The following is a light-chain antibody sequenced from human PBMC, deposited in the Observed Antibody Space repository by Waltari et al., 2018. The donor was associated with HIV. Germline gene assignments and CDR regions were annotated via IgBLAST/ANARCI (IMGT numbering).Light chain of an antibody. Sequence: SSELTQDPAVSVALGQTVKIACLGDSLRKYYASWYRLRPGQAPQLLVYGKNSRPSGIPDRFSASRSGNRAFRTITGARAEDEADYYCACWDRSGDYILFGGGTSLTGL. CDR1: SLRKYY. J-gene: IGLJ2*01. CDR3: ACWDRSGDYIL. V-gene: IGLV3-19*01. CDR2: GKN.